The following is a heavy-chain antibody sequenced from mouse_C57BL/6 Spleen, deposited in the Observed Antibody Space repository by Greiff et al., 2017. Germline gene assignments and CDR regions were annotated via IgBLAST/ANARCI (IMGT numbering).Heavy chain of an antibody. J-gene: IGHJ2*01. D-gene: IGHD1-1*01. CDR1: GYAFSSSW. V-gene: IGHV1-82*01. CDR3: ARTYLYYCIIPYYFDY. CDR2: IYPGDGDT. Sequence: QVQLKESGPELVKPGASVKISCKASGYAFSSSWMHWVKQRPGKGLEWVGRIYPGDGDTNYNGKFKGTATLTADKSSSTAYMQLSSLTSEDSAVYFCARTYLYYCIIPYYFDYWGQGTTLTVSS.